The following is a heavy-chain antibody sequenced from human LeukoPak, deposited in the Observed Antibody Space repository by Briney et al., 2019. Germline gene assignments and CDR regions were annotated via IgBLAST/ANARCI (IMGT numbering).Heavy chain of an antibody. CDR1: GFTFDDYA. CDR2: ISGDGGST. Sequence: PGGSLRLSCAASGFTFDDYAMHWVRQAPGKGLEWVSLISGDGGSTYYADSVKGRFTISRDNSKNSLYLQMNSLRTEDTASYYCAKEARGDYYYYYMDVWGKGTTVTVSS. CDR3: AKEARGDYYYYYMDV. J-gene: IGHJ6*03. V-gene: IGHV3-43*02.